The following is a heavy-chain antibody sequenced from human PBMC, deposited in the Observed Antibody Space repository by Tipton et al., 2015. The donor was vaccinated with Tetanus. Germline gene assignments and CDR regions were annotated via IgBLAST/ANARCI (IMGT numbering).Heavy chain of an antibody. CDR1: GGSISGYF. J-gene: IGHJ4*02. V-gene: IGHV4-59*01. Sequence: TLSLTCSVSGGSISGYFWTWIRQPPGKGLQYIGYVFYTGSTNYNSPFESRVTISVDTSKNQISLQLRSVTAADTAVYYCARDPSGGVRYFDYWGQGTLVTVSS. CDR2: VFYTGST. CDR3: ARDPSGGVRYFDY. D-gene: IGHD2-8*01.